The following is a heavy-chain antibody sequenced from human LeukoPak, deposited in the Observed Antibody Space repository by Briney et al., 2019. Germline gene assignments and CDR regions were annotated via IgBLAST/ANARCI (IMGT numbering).Heavy chain of an antibody. CDR2: IKNKNDGGTT. Sequence: SGGSLRLSCAASGFTFKNYGMNWVRQAPGKGLEWVGHIKNKNDGGTTDYAAPVKGRFTISRDESKNTLFLQMNSLKTEDTAVYYCATERGYTYGPFDYWGQGTLVTVSS. D-gene: IGHD5-18*01. CDR1: GFTFKNYG. CDR3: ATERGYTYGPFDY. V-gene: IGHV3-15*01. J-gene: IGHJ4*02.